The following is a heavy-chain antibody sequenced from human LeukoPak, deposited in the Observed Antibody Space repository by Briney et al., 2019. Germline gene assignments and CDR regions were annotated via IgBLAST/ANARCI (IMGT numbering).Heavy chain of an antibody. Sequence: PGGSLRLSCAASGFTFSSYAMSWVRQAPGMGLEWVSAISGSGGSTYYADSVKGRFTISRDNSKNTLYLQMNSLRAEDTAVYYCAHISSSWPDYWGQGTLVTVSS. V-gene: IGHV3-23*01. CDR2: ISGSGGST. J-gene: IGHJ4*02. CDR1: GFTFSSYA. CDR3: AHISSSWPDY. D-gene: IGHD6-13*01.